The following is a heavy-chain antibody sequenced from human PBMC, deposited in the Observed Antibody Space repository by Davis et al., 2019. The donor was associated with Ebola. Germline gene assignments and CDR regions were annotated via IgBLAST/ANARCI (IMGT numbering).Heavy chain of an antibody. CDR1: GYTFTSYY. V-gene: IGHV1-18*04. J-gene: IGHJ6*03. CDR3: ARDGRFLEWLTPQSYHMDV. D-gene: IGHD3-3*01. CDR2: ISGYSGNT. Sequence: ASVQVSCKASGYTFTSYYMHWVRQAPGQGLEWMGWISGYSGNTNYAPKFQGRVTMTTDTSTNTAYVEVRGLRFDDTAVYYCARDGRFLEWLTPQSYHMDVWGKGTTVTVSS.